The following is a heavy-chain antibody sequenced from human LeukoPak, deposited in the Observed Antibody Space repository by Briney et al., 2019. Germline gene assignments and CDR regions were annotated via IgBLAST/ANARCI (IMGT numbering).Heavy chain of an antibody. V-gene: IGHV4-30-4*01. D-gene: IGHD2-2*01. J-gene: IGHJ4*02. CDR2: IYYSGST. CDR1: GGSISSGDYY. Sequence: SQTLSLTCTVSGGSISSGDYYWSWIRQPPGKGLEWIGYIYYSGSTYYNPSLKSRVTISVDTSKNQFSLKLSSVTAADTAVYYCARYRCYGVYYFDYWGQGTLVTVSS. CDR3: ARYRCYGVYYFDY.